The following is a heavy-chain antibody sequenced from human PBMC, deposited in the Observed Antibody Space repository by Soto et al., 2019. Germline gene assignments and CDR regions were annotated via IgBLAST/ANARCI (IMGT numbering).Heavy chain of an antibody. J-gene: IGHJ3*01. CDR2: IGGSGGTK. CDR1: GFSFSSYE. CDR3: ARDRGGDVGQFLFPDGFDL. D-gene: IGHD3-10*01. V-gene: IGHV3-48*03. Sequence: HPVGSLRLSCAASGFSFSSYEMDWVRQAPGKGLEWISYIGGSGGTKYSADSVKGRFIISRDNAQNSLYLQMNSLRVEDTGVYYCARDRGGDVGQFLFPDGFDLWGQGTMVTVSS.